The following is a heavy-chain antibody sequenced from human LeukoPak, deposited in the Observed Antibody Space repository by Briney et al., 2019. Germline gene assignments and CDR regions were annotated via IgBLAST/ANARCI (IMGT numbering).Heavy chain of an antibody. CDR2: IYISGST. CDR1: GVSITNYY. J-gene: IGHJ4*02. D-gene: IGHD1-26*01. Sequence: SETLSLTCSVSGVSITNYYWAWIRQPAGKGLEWIGRIYISGSTNYNPSLKSRVSISIDKTNNQFSLKLRSVIAADTAVYYCARDYLVGAPLDSWGQGTLVTVSS. CDR3: ARDYLVGAPLDS. V-gene: IGHV4-4*07.